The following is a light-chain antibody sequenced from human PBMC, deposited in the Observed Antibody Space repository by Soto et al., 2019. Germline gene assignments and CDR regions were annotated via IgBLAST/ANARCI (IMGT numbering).Light chain of an antibody. CDR1: QSLSSW. CDR3: QQDKSFPVT. CDR2: DIF. Sequence: DIQMTQAPSSVSASVGDRVTITCRARQSLSSWLAWYQQKPGKAPKLLIYDIFNLQSGVPSRFSGSGSGTDFSLTINSLQPEDFGTYYCQQDKSFPVTFGGGTKVEIK. V-gene: IGKV1-12*01. J-gene: IGKJ4*01.